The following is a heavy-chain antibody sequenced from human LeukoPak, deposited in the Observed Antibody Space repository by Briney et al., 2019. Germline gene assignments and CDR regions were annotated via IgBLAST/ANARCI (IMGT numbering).Heavy chain of an antibody. CDR2: IYHSGYT. J-gene: IGHJ4*02. Sequence: SQTLSLTCPVSGGSISSGGYSWSWIRQPPGKGLEWIRYIYHSGYTYYNPSLKSRFTISVDRSKNQFSLKLSSVTAADTAVYYCARARYYGSGSYWQYYFDYWGQGTLVTVSS. V-gene: IGHV4-30-2*01. CDR3: ARARYYGSGSYWQYYFDY. D-gene: IGHD3-10*01. CDR1: GGSISSGGYS.